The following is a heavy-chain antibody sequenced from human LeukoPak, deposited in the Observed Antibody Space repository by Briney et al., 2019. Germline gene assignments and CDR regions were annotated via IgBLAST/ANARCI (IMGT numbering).Heavy chain of an antibody. CDR1: GGTFSSYA. J-gene: IGHJ5*02. CDR3: ARAGAAAGKVRDGNWFDP. Sequence: ASVKVSCKASGGTFSSYAISWVRQAPGQGLEWMGIINPSGGSTSYAQKFQGRVTMTRDMSTSTVYMELSSLRSEDTAVYYCARAGAAAGKVRDGNWFDPWGQGTLVTVSS. CDR2: INPSGGST. V-gene: IGHV1-46*01. D-gene: IGHD6-13*01.